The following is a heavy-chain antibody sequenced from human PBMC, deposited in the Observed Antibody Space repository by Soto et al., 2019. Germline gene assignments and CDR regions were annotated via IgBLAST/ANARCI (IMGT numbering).Heavy chain of an antibody. CDR1: GYTFTGYY. D-gene: IGHD6-6*01. J-gene: IGHJ5*02. Sequence: RASVKVSCKASGYTFTGYYMHWVRQAPGQWLEWMGWINPNSGGTNYAQKFQGRVTMTRDTSISTAYMELSRLRSDDTAVYYCARGRGAARPSWFDPWGQGTLVTVSS. V-gene: IGHV1-2*02. CDR2: INPNSGGT. CDR3: ARGRGAARPSWFDP.